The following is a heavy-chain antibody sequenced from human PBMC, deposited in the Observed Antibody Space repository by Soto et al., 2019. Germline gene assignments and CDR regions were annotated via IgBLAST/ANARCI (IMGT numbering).Heavy chain of an antibody. Sequence: QVQLVESGGGVVQPGRSLRLSCAASGFTFSSYAMHWVHQAPGKGLEWVAVISYDGSNKYYADSVKGRFTISRDNSKNTLYLQMNSLRAEDTAVYYCARDRFRVDRAVPAAIMGMDVWGQGTTVTVSS. CDR1: GFTFSSYA. D-gene: IGHD2-2*01. V-gene: IGHV3-30-3*01. CDR3: ARDRFRVDRAVPAAIMGMDV. J-gene: IGHJ6*02. CDR2: ISYDGSNK.